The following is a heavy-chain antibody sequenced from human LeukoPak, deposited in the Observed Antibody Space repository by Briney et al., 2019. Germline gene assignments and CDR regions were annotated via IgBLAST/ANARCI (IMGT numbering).Heavy chain of an antibody. V-gene: IGHV4-4*07. Sequence: SETLSLTCTVSGDSISSYYWSWIRQPAGGGLEWIGRIYTSGSTNYNPSLKSRVTMSADTSKNQFSLKLSSVTAADTAVYYCARTPITIFGVVIIPVFNAFDIWGQGTMVTVSS. J-gene: IGHJ3*02. CDR3: ARTPITIFGVVIIPVFNAFDI. CDR2: IYTSGST. D-gene: IGHD3-3*01. CDR1: GDSISSYY.